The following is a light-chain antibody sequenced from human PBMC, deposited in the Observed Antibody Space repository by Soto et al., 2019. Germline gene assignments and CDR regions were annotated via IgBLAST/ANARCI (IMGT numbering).Light chain of an antibody. CDR1: QNISSSN. V-gene: IGKV3-20*01. CDR3: HHYGSSPLT. J-gene: IGKJ5*01. CDR2: DVS. Sequence: EIVLTQSPGTLSLSPGERATLSCRASQNISSSNLAWYQQKPGQAPRLLIYDVSSRATGIPARFSGSGSGTDFTLTISRLEPEDFAVYYCHHYGSSPLTFGQGTRLEIK.